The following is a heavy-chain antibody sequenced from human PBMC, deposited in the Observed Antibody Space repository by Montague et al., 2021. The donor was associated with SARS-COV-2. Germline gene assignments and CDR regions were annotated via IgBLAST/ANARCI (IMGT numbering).Heavy chain of an antibody. D-gene: IGHD3-10*01. J-gene: IGHJ3*01. CDR2: MWSDGTSK. CDR3: AKEQWKGPGTSLAAFDV. V-gene: IGHV3-33*06. CDR1: GFTFSSYG. Sequence: SLRLSCAASGFTFSSYGMHWVRQAPGKGLEWVAVMWSDGTSKYYRDSVEGRFTISRDSSRSTVSLQMNSLRDEDTAVYYCAKEQWKGPGTSLAAFDVWGQGTMVTVSS.